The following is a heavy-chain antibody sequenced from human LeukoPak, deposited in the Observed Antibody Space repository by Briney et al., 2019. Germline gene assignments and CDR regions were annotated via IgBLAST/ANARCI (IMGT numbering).Heavy chain of an antibody. J-gene: IGHJ3*02. CDR1: GGSISSHY. V-gene: IGHV4-59*11. D-gene: IGHD1-7*01. CDR3: ARESGTTSAFDI. CDR2: IYYSGST. Sequence: SETLSLTCTVSGGSISSHYWSWIRQPPGKGLEWIGYIYYSGSTTYNPSLKSRVTISVDTSKNQFSLKLSSVTAADTAVYYCARESGTTSAFDIWGQGTMVTVSS.